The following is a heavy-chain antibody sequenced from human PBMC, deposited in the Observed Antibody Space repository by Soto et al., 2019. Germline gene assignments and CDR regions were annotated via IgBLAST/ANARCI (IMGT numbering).Heavy chain of an antibody. CDR1: GYTLTELS. V-gene: IGHV1-24*01. CDR3: ATGSRITMVRGPISYYYYYMDG. Sequence: ASVKVSCKVSGYTLTELSMHWVRQAPGKGLEWMGGFDPEDGETIYAQKFQGRVTMTEDTSTDTAYMELSSLRSEDTAVYYCATGSRITMVRGPISYYYYYMDGWGKGTTVTVSS. CDR2: FDPEDGET. J-gene: IGHJ6*03. D-gene: IGHD3-10*01.